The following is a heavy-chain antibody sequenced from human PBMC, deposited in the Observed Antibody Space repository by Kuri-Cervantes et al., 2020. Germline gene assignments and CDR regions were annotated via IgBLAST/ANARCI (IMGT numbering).Heavy chain of an antibody. CDR1: GGSISSYY. D-gene: IGHD3-10*01. V-gene: IGHV4-59*12. J-gene: IGHJ5*02. CDR3: ARWGYGSGSHRGYDP. Sequence: SETLSLTCTVSGGSISSYYWSWIRQPPGKGLEWIGYIYYSGSTNYNPSLKSRVTISVDTSKIQISLKLSSVTAADTAVYYCARWGYGSGSHRGYDPWGHGILVTVSS. CDR2: IYYSGST.